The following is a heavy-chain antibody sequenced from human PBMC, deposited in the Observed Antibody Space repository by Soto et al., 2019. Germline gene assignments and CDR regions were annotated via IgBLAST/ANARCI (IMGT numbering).Heavy chain of an antibody. J-gene: IGHJ6*02. D-gene: IGHD5-12*01. V-gene: IGHV1-69*02. Sequence: QVQLVQSGAEVKKPGSSVKVSCTASGGTFSSYTISWVRQAPGQGLEWMGRIIPILGIANYAQKFQGRVTITADKSTSTAYMELSSLRSEDTAVYYCARLVATKGMDVWGQGTTVTVSS. CDR3: ARLVATKGMDV. CDR1: GGTFSSYT. CDR2: IIPILGIA.